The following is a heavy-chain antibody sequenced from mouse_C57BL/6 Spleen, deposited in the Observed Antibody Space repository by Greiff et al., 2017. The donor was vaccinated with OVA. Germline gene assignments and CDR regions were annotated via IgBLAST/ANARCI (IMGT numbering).Heavy chain of an antibody. CDR2: IDPEDGDT. V-gene: IGHV14-1*01. CDR3: THRLLRYYAMDY. Sequence: VQLQQSGAELVRPGASVKLSCTASGFNIKDYYMHWVKQRPEQGLEWIGRIDPEDGDTEYAPKFQGKATRTADTSSNTPYLQLSSLSSDDTAVYYCTHRLLRYYAMDYWGQGTSVTVSS. CDR1: GFNIKDYY. D-gene: IGHD2-3*01. J-gene: IGHJ4*01.